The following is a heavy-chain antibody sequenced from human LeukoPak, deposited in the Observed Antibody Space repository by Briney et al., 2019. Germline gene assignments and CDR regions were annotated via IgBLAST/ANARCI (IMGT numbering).Heavy chain of an antibody. CDR2: ISWNSGSI. CDR3: AKGGVPAAIGHRMDV. V-gene: IGHV3-9*01. CDR1: GFTFDDYA. D-gene: IGHD2-2*01. Sequence: PGRSLRLSCAASGFTFDDYAMHWVRQAPGKGLEWVSGISWNSGSIGYADSVKGRFTISRDNAKNSLYLQMNSLRAEDTALYYCAKGGVPAAIGHRMDVWGQGTTVTVSS. J-gene: IGHJ6*02.